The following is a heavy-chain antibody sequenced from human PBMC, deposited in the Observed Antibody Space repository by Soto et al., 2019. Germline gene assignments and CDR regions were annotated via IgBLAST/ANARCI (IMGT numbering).Heavy chain of an antibody. Sequence: ASVKVSCKASGGTFSSYAISWVRQAPGQGLEWMGGIIPIFGTANYAQKFQGRVTVTADKSTSTAYMELSSLRSEDTAVYYCARGGGYDSGAYYYYGMDVWGQGTTVTVSS. CDR3: ARGGGYDSGAYYYYGMDV. CDR2: IIPIFGTA. J-gene: IGHJ6*02. CDR1: GGTFSSYA. V-gene: IGHV1-69*06. D-gene: IGHD5-12*01.